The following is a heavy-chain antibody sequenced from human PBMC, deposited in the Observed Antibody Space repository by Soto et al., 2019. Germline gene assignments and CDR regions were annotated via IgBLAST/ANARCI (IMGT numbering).Heavy chain of an antibody. D-gene: IGHD3-10*01. J-gene: IGHJ5*02. CDR3: ARGAWSYYKGNWFDP. CDR1: GGSISSYY. Sequence: SETLSLTCTVSGGSISSYYWSWIRQPPGKGLEWIGYIYYSGSTNYNPSLKSRVTISVDTSKNQFSLKLSSVTAADTVEYYCARGAWSYYKGNWFDPWGQGTLVTVSS. CDR2: IYYSGST. V-gene: IGHV4-59*01.